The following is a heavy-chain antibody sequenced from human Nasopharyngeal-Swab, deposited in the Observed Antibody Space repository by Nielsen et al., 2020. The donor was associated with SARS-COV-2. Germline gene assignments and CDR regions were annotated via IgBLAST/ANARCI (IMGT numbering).Heavy chain of an antibody. Sequence: GESLKIPCAASGFTFSSYAMSWVRQAPGKGLEWVSAISGSGGSTYYADSVKGRFTISRDNSKNTLYLQMNSLGAEDTAVYYWAKGGRIAVAGNAGGQGTLVTVSS. J-gene: IGHJ4*02. CDR1: GFTFSSYA. CDR2: ISGSGGST. V-gene: IGHV3-23*01. CDR3: AKGGRIAVAGNA. D-gene: IGHD6-19*01.